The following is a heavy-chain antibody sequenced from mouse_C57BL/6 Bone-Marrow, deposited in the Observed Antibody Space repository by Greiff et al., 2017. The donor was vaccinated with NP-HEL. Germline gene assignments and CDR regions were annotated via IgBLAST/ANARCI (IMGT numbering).Heavy chain of an antibody. V-gene: IGHV1-61*01. CDR2: IYPSDSET. J-gene: IGHJ3*01. Sequence: QVQLQQPGAELVRPGSSVKLSCKASGYTFTSYWMDWVKQRPGQGLEWIGNIYPSDSETHYNQKFKDKATLTVDKSSSTAYMQLSSLTSEDSAVYYCARGDPYYSNCAWFAYWGQGTLVTVSA. CDR1: GYTFTSYW. CDR3: ARGDPYYSNCAWFAY. D-gene: IGHD2-5*01.